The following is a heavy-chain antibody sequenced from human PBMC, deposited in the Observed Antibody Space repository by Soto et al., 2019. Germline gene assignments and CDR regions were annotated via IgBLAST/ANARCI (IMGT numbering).Heavy chain of an antibody. D-gene: IGHD1-1*01. V-gene: IGHV4-31*03. CDR2: IYYSGSS. Sequence: PSETLSLTCTVSGGSISTGGYYWSWIRQHPGKGLEWIGYIYYSGSSSYNLSLKGRLTISVDTSKNQFSLKLSSVTAADTAVYYCASTRDYFDYWRQGILVTVSS. CDR3: ASTRDYFDY. J-gene: IGHJ4*02. CDR1: GGSISTGGYY.